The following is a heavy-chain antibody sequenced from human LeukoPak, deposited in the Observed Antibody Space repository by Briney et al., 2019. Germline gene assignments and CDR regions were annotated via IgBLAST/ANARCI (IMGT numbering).Heavy chain of an antibody. V-gene: IGHV3-53*01. CDR2: IYSGGST. Sequence: GGSLRLSCAASGFTVSSNYMSWVRQAPGKGLEWVSVIYSGGSTYYADSVKGRFTISRDNAKNSLYLQMNSLRAEDTAVYYCARVGIAVAGSLALYYWGQGTLVTVSS. J-gene: IGHJ4*02. CDR1: GFTVSSNY. D-gene: IGHD6-19*01. CDR3: ARVGIAVAGSLALYY.